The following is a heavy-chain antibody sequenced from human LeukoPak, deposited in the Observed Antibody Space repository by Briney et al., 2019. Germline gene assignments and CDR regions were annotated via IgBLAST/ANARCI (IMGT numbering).Heavy chain of an antibody. J-gene: IGHJ6*03. CDR2: INRSGST. Sequence: SETLSLTCAVYGGSFSGYYWSWIRQPPGKGLEWIGEINRSGSTNYNPSLKSRVTISVDTSKNQFSLKLSSVTAADTAVYYCARVTARSSSWYYYYYMDVWGKGTTVTVSS. V-gene: IGHV4-34*01. CDR1: GGSFSGYY. D-gene: IGHD6-13*01. CDR3: ARVTARSSSWYYYYYMDV.